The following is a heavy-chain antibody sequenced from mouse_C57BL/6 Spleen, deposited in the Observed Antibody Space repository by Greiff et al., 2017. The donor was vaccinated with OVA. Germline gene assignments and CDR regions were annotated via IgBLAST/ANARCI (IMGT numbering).Heavy chain of an antibody. J-gene: IGHJ4*01. D-gene: IGHD2-4*01. CDR1: GYTFTSYW. Sequence: VKLMESGTELVKPGASVKLSCKASGYTFTSYWMHWVKQRPGQGLEWIGNINPSNGGTNYNEKFKSKATLTVDKSSSTAYMQLSSLTSEDSAVYYCARGYYYYDKDYYAMDYWGQGTSVTVSS. CDR3: ARGYYYYDKDYYAMDY. CDR2: INPSNGGT. V-gene: IGHV1-53*01.